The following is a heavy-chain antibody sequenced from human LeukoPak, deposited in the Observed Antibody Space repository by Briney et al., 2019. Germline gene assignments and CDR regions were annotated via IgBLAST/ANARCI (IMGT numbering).Heavy chain of an antibody. CDR2: IYHSEST. CDR3: ARYYGDLYYFDY. CDR1: GGSISSSHW. J-gene: IGHJ4*02. D-gene: IGHD4-17*01. V-gene: IGHV4-4*02. Sequence: PSGPLSLTCAVSGGSISSSHWWSWVRHTPGKGLEWIGEIYHSESTNYNPYLKSRLTISVDKSKNQFSPKLSSVTAADTAVYYCARYYGDLYYFDYWGQGTLVTVSS.